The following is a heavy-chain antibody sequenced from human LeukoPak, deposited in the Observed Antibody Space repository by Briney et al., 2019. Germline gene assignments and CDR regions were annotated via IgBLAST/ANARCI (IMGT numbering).Heavy chain of an antibody. CDR1: GGSISSSSYY. J-gene: IGHJ4*02. CDR3: AIRYSGSYFVSSGPFDY. V-gene: IGHV4-39*01. CDR2: IFYTGST. D-gene: IGHD1-26*01. Sequence: SETLSLTCTVSGGSISSSSYYWGRIRQPPGKGLEWIGSIFYTGSTYYNPSLNSLATISVDTSKNQFSLALSYVTAADTAVYFCAIRYSGSYFVSSGPFDYWGQGTLVTVSS.